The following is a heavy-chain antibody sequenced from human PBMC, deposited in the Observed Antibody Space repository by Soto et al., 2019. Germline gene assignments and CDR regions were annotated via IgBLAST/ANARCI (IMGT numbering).Heavy chain of an antibody. CDR2: IDPSDSYT. Sequence: EVQLVQSGAEVKKPGESLRISCKGSGYSFTSYWISWVRQMPGKGLEWMGRIDPSDSYTNYSPSFQGHVTISADKSISTAYLQWSSLKASDTAMYYCARQPLEDTYSSAGHFDYWGQGTLVTVSS. D-gene: IGHD5-18*01. J-gene: IGHJ4*02. V-gene: IGHV5-10-1*03. CDR1: GYSFTSYW. CDR3: ARQPLEDTYSSAGHFDY.